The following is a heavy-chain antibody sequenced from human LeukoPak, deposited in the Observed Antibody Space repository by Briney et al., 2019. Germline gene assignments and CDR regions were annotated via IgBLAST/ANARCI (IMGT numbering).Heavy chain of an antibody. Sequence: GGSLRLSCAASGFTFRSYWMSWVRQAPGKGLEWVANINQDGSEKYHVDSVKGRFTISRDNAKNTVYLQINSLTAEDTAVYYCASPRSGYRYTFDYWGQGALVTVSS. CDR1: GFTFRSYW. V-gene: IGHV3-7*01. D-gene: IGHD3-22*01. CDR2: INQDGSEK. CDR3: ASPRSGYRYTFDY. J-gene: IGHJ4*02.